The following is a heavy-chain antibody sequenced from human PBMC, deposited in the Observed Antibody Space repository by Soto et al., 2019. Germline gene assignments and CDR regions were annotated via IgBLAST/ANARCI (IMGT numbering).Heavy chain of an antibody. CDR2: IKNKRSDEAT. CDR3: STDGLNYGSCEY. Sequence: WGSRRLSCAASGFTFSDAWLTWLRQTPGRGLEWVGRIKNKRSDEATDYAAAGKGRFIISRDDSKNTLYLQMHSLTTEDTAVYYCSTDGLNYGSCEYWGQGTRVTASS. D-gene: IGHD1-7*01. V-gene: IGHV3-15*01. CDR1: GFTFSDAW. J-gene: IGHJ4*02.